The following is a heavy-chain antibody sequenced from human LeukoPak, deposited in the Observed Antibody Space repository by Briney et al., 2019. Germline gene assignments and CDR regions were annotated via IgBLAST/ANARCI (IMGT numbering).Heavy chain of an antibody. CDR3: ARGGHSYVSPFDY. CDR1: GYTFTGYY. Sequence: ASVKVSCKASGYTFTGYYMHWVRQAPGQGLEWMGIFNPSDGSSRYSQKFQGRVTMTRDMSTSSVYMELSSLRSEDTAVYYCARGGHSYVSPFDYWGQGTLVTVSS. CDR2: FNPSDGSS. V-gene: IGHV1-46*01. D-gene: IGHD5-18*01. J-gene: IGHJ4*02.